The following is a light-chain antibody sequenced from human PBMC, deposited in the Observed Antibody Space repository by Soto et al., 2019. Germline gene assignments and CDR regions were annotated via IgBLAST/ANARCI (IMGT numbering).Light chain of an antibody. J-gene: IGLJ3*02. Sequence: NFMLTQPHSVSESPGKTVTISCTRSSGSIASNYVQWYQQRPGSSPTTVIYEDNQRPSGVPDRFSGSIDSSSNSASLTISGLKTEDEADYYCQSYGSSRWLFGGGTKVTVL. CDR3: QSYGSSRWL. V-gene: IGLV6-57*01. CDR2: EDN. CDR1: SGSIASNY.